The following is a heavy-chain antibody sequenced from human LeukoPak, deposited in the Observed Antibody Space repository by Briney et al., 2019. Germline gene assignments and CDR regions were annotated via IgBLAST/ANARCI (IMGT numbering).Heavy chain of an antibody. CDR3: SRIGFTRGPLPYGMDV. CDR1: GGPFHTYT. V-gene: IGHV1-69*02. CDR2: VVPASEIS. Sequence: EASVNVSCKASGGPFHTYTISLVRLVPGQGHEWMGRVVPASEISTYAQKFLGRVTITADYSTSTIYMELSGRRSEDTATYYWSRIGFTRGPLPYGMDVWGQGTTVTV. D-gene: IGHD1-1*01. J-gene: IGHJ6*02.